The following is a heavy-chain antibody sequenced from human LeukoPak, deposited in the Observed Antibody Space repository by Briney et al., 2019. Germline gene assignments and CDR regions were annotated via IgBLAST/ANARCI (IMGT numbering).Heavy chain of an antibody. CDR3: ARDWVYKIDY. CDR2: ISHDGII. D-gene: IGHD5-24*01. Sequence: GGSLRLSCETAGFTFSSYVMHWVRRTPGKGLVWVSRISHDGIISYADSVKGRFTISRDNAKNTLILQMNSLRVEDTAVYYCARDWVYKIDYWGRGTLVTVSP. J-gene: IGHJ4*02. V-gene: IGHV3-74*01. CDR1: GFTFSSYV.